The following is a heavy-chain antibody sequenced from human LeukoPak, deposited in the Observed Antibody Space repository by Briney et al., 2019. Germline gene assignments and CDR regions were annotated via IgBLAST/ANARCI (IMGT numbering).Heavy chain of an antibody. Sequence: GGSLRLSCTASGFTFGDYAMSWVRQAPGKGLERVGFIRSKAYGGTTEYAASVKGRFTISRDDSKSIAYLQMNSLKTEDTAVYYCTRDQRYCSGGSCSYANWFDPWGQGTLVTVSS. CDR2: IRSKAYGGTT. J-gene: IGHJ5*02. D-gene: IGHD2-15*01. V-gene: IGHV3-49*04. CDR1: GFTFGDYA. CDR3: TRDQRYCSGGSCSYANWFDP.